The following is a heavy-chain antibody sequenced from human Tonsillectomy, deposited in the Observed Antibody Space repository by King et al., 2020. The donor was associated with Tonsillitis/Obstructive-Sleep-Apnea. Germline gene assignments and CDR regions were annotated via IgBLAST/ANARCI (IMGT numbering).Heavy chain of an antibody. CDR1: GYSFTSYW. D-gene: IGHD2-2*01. CDR3: ARRGVVVVPAAQDYYYYMDV. CDR2: IYPGDSDT. Sequence: VQLVESGAEVKKPGESLKISCTGSGYSFTSYWIGWVRQMPGKGLEWMGIIYPGDSDTRYSPSFQGQVTISADKSISTAYLQWSSLKASDTAMYYCARRGVVVVPAAQDYYYYMDVWGKGTTVTVSS. V-gene: IGHV5-51*01. J-gene: IGHJ6*03.